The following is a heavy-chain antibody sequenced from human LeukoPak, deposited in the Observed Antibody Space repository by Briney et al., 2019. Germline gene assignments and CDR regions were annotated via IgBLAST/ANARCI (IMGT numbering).Heavy chain of an antibody. D-gene: IGHD3-22*01. CDR1: GFTVSSND. V-gene: IGHV3-53*01. J-gene: IGHJ4*02. CDR3: AIYDSSGYYNY. Sequence: GGSLRLSCAASGFTVSSNDMSWVRQAPGKGLEWVSVIYSGGRTFYADSVKGRFTISRDNSKNTLYLQLNSLRAEDTAVYYCAIYDSSGYYNYWGQGTLVTVSS. CDR2: IYSGGRT.